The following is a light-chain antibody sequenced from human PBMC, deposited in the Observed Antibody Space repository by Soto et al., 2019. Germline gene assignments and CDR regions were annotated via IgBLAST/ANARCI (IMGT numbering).Light chain of an antibody. CDR2: GNS. Sequence: QSVLTQPPSVSGAPGQRVTISCTGSSSNIGAGYDVHWYQQLPGTDPKLLIYGNSNRPSGVXDRFSGSKSGTSASLAITGLQAEDEADYYCQSYDNSLSGWVFGGGTKLTVL. V-gene: IGLV1-40*01. CDR3: QSYDNSLSGWV. CDR1: SSNIGAGYD. J-gene: IGLJ3*02.